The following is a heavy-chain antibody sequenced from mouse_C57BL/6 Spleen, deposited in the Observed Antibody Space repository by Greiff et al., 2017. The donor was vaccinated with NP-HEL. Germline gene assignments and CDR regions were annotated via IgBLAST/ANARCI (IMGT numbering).Heavy chain of an antibody. Sequence: QVQLQQPGAELVRPGTSVKLSCKASGYTFTSYWMHWVKQRPGQGLEWIGVIDPSDSYTNYNQKFKGKATLTVDTSSSTAYMQLSSLTSEDSAVYYCARWVSYAMDYWGQGTSVTGSS. CDR2: IDPSDSYT. J-gene: IGHJ4*01. CDR3: ARWVSYAMDY. CDR1: GYTFTSYW. V-gene: IGHV1-59*01.